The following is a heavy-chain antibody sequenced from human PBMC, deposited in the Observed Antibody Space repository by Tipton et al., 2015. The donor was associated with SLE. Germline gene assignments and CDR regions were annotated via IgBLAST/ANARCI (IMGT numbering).Heavy chain of an antibody. CDR2: INHSGST. Sequence: TLSLTCTVSGGSISSSSYYWGWIRQPPGKGLEWIGEINHSGSTNYNPSLKSRVTISVDTSKNQFSLKLSSVTAADTAVYYCARRPGAFDIWGQGTMVTVSS. CDR3: ARRPGAFDI. V-gene: IGHV4-39*07. J-gene: IGHJ3*02. D-gene: IGHD3-10*01. CDR1: GGSISSSSYY.